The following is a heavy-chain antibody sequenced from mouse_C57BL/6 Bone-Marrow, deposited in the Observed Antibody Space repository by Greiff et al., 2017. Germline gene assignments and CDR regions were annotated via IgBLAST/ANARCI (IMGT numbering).Heavy chain of an antibody. CDR3: AKDSSGYGFDY. CDR2: INPGSGGT. V-gene: IGHV1-54*01. Sequence: VQLQESGAELVRPGTSVKVSCKASGYAFTNYLIEWVKQRPGQGLEWIGVINPGSGGTNYNEKFKGKATLTADKSSSTAYMQLSSLTSEDSAVYFCAKDSSGYGFDYWGQGTTLTVSS. D-gene: IGHD3-2*02. J-gene: IGHJ2*01. CDR1: GYAFTNYL.